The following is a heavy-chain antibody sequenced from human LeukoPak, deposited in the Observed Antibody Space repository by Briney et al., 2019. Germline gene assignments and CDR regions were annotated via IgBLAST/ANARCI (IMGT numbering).Heavy chain of an antibody. CDR2: IKQDGSEK. CDR1: GFTFSSYW. V-gene: IGHV3-7*01. D-gene: IGHD1-1*01. J-gene: IGHJ6*03. Sequence: PGGSLRLSCAASGFTFSSYWMTWVRQAPGKGLEWVANIKQDGSEKYYVDSVKGRFTISRDNAKNSLYLQMNSLRAEDTAVYSCARRDAGTSRQYYYYYYYMDVWGKGTTVTVYS. CDR3: ARRDAGTSRQYYYYYYYMDV.